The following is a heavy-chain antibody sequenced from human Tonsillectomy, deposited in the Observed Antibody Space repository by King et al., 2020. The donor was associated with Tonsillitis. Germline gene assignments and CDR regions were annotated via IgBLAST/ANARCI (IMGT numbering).Heavy chain of an antibody. V-gene: IGHV3-72*01. CDR1: GFTFSDYH. J-gene: IGHJ4*02. CDR2: AKDKADGYTT. Sequence: VQLVESGGALVQPGGSLRLSCASSGFTFSDYHIDWVRQAPGKGLEWIGRAKDKADGYTTECAASVKGRFSISRDDLTNSLYLQMNSLRTEDTAVYYCSRSYSRSSGFLYYFDYWGQGTLVTVSS. CDR3: SRSYSRSSGFLYYFDY. D-gene: IGHD6-13*01.